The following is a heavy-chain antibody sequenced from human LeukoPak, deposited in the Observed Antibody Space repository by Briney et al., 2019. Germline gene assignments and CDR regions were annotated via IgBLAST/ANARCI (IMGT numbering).Heavy chain of an antibody. D-gene: IGHD4-11*01. CDR2: IWYDGSNK. J-gene: IGHJ4*02. Sequence: GGSLRLSCAASGFILSRDSMNWVRQAPGKGLEWVAVIWYDGSNKYYADSVKGRFTISRDNSKNTLYLQMNSLRAEDTAVYYCAKEDYSSSFDYWGQGTLVTVSS. CDR3: AKEDYSSSFDY. V-gene: IGHV3-30*02. CDR1: GFILSRDS.